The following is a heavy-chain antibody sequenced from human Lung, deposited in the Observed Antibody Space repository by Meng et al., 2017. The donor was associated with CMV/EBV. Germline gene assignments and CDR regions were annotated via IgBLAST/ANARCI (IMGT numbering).Heavy chain of an antibody. D-gene: IGHD2-2*01. J-gene: IGHJ6*02. Sequence: SCAASGFTFSSYGMHWVRQAPGKGLEWVAVIWYDGSNKYYADSVKGRFTISRDNSKNTLYLQMNSLRAEDTAVYYCAKDIVVVPAPYYYYYGMDVWGQGXTVTDSS. V-gene: IGHV3-33*06. CDR1: GFTFSSYG. CDR3: AKDIVVVPAPYYYYYGMDV. CDR2: IWYDGSNK.